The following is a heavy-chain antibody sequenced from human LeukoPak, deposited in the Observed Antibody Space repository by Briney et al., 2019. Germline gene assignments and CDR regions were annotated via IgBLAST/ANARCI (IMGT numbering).Heavy chain of an antibody. CDR1: GGSISSQY. Sequence: SETLSLTCTVSGGSISSQYWIWIRQPPGKGPEWIAYIDNRGNTNYNPSLRSRVTISIDTSKNQFSLKLSSVTAADTAVYYCARWGDGSGSYRGFDIWGQGTMVTVSS. CDR2: IDNRGNT. D-gene: IGHD3-3*01. J-gene: IGHJ3*02. CDR3: ARWGDGSGSYRGFDI. V-gene: IGHV4-59*11.